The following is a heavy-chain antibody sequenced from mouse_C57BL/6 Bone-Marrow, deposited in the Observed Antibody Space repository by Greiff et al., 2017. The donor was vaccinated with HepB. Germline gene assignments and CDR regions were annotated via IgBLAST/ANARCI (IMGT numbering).Heavy chain of an antibody. D-gene: IGHD1-1*01. V-gene: IGHV10-1*01. CDR1: GFSFNTYA. CDR2: IRSKSNNYAT. J-gene: IGHJ3*01. Sequence: EVKLMESGGGLVQPKGSLKLSCAASGFSFNTYAMNWVRQAPGKGLEWVARIRSKSNNYATYYADSVKDRFTISGDDSESMLYLQMNNLKTEDTAMYYCGRNYYGSSLAYWGQGTLVTVSA. CDR3: GRNYYGSSLAY.